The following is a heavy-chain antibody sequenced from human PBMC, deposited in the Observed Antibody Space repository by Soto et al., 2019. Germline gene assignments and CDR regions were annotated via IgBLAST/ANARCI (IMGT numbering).Heavy chain of an antibody. CDR1: GDSVSSNSVA. V-gene: IGHV6-1*01. D-gene: IGHD2-15*01. Sequence: SQTLSLTCAISGDSVSSNSVAWNWIRQSPSRGLEWLGRTYYRSKWFNEYAVSVKSRVTINPDTSKNQFSLHLNSVTPDDTAVYYCARSTYGSGRFVWGQGTLVTVSS. CDR3: ARSTYGSGRFV. J-gene: IGHJ4*02. CDR2: TYYRSKWFN.